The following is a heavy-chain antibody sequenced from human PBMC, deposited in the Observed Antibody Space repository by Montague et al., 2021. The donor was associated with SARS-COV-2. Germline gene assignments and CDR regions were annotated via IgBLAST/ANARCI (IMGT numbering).Heavy chain of an antibody. CDR2: INGDGSFT. CDR3: ARHRIVPGGFDY. J-gene: IGHJ4*02. CDR1: GFTFSDYW. D-gene: IGHD2-2*01. Sequence: SLRLSCAASGFTFSDYWMYWVRQAPGKGLMWLSNINGDGSFTRYADSVKGRFTISRDIPKNTLYLQMNSLTAEDTAVYYCARHRIVPGGFDYWGQGTLVTVSS. V-gene: IGHV3-74*01.